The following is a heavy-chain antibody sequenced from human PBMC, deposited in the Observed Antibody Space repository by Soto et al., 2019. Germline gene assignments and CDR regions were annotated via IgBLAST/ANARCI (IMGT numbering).Heavy chain of an antibody. V-gene: IGHV1-69*02. D-gene: IGHD6-13*01. Sequence: QVQLVQSGAEVKKPGSSVKVSCKASGGTFSSYISWVRQAPGQGLEWMGRIIPSLGIANYAQKFQGKVTITADKSTSTAYMELSSLRSEYTAGYYCANLATADTLDYWGQGTLVTVSS. CDR3: ANLATADTLDY. CDR1: GGTFSSY. J-gene: IGHJ4*02. CDR2: IIPSLGIA.